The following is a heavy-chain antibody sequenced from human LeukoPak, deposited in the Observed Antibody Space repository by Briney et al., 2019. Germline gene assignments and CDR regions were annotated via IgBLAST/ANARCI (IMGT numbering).Heavy chain of an antibody. Sequence: GGSLRLSCAASGFTFSSYGVHWVRQAPGKGLEWVAVISYDGSNKYYADSVKGRFTISRDNSKNTLYLQMNSLRAEDTAVYYCARDSDVLGNFDYWGQGTLVTVSS. CDR1: GFTFSSYG. D-gene: IGHD1-26*01. CDR2: ISYDGSNK. J-gene: IGHJ4*02. CDR3: ARDSDVLGNFDY. V-gene: IGHV3-30*03.